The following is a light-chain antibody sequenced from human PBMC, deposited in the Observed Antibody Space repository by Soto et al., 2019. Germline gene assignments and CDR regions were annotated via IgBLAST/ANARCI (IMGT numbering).Light chain of an antibody. Sequence: SPATLSVSPGEGVTLSCRATQSVNTNVAWYQQKPGQAPRLLIYGASTRTTGIPVRFSGSGSGSEFTLTISSLQPEDFAVYYCQQYNNWPPITFGQGTRLEIK. V-gene: IGKV3-15*01. J-gene: IGKJ5*01. CDR1: QSVNTN. CDR2: GAS. CDR3: QQYNNWPPIT.